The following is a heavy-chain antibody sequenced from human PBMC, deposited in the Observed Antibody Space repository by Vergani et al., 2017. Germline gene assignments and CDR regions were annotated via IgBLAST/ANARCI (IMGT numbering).Heavy chain of an antibody. V-gene: IGHV3-30*01. D-gene: IGHD1-1*01. J-gene: IGHJ6*03. Sequence: VQLVESGGGLVQPGRSLRLSCAASGFTFSSYAMHWVRQAPGKGLEWVAVISYDGSNKYYADSVKGRFTISRDNSKNTLYLQMNSLRAEDTAVYYCARTTAGYYMDVWGKGTTVTVSS. CDR1: GFTFSSYA. CDR2: ISYDGSNK. CDR3: ARTTAGYYMDV.